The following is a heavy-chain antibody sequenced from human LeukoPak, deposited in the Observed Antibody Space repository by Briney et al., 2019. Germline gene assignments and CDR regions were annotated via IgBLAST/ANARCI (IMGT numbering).Heavy chain of an antibody. V-gene: IGHV4-39*07. CDR3: ARVPPLLWSTDTGSYYYGMDV. J-gene: IGHJ6*02. CDR1: GGSISRRNYY. CDR2: INYSGSS. D-gene: IGHD4-23*01. Sequence: SETLSLTCTVSGGSISRRNYYWVWIRQPPGKDLEWIETINYSGSSYYSPSLKSRVTISVDTSKNQFSLKLSSVTAADTAVYYCARVPPLLWSTDTGSYYYGMDVWGQGTAVTVSS.